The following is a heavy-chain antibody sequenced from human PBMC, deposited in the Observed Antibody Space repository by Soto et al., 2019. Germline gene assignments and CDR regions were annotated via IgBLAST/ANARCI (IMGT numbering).Heavy chain of an antibody. J-gene: IGHJ6*02. CDR2: ISGSSGYT. Sequence: QVQLVESGGGLVKPGGSLRLSCAASGFSFSDSYMSWVRQAPGKGLEWVAYISGSSGYTGYADSVKGRFTISKENAKNPLNLQMNSREVEDPAVNYWAGDRGGYGPPDVWGQGTTVTVPS. CDR1: GFSFSDSY. D-gene: IGHD3-10*01. CDR3: AGDRGGYGPPDV. V-gene: IGHV3-11*06.